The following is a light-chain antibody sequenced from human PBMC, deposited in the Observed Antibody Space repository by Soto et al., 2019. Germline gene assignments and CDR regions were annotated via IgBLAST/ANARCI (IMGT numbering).Light chain of an antibody. V-gene: IGKV1-5*03. CDR3: QQYHIHST. J-gene: IGKJ1*01. CDR2: KAS. Sequence: DIQMTQSPSTLSASVGDRVTITCRASESINIWLAWFQRKPGKAPKLLISKASTLESGVPSRFSGSGSGTEFTLTISSLQPDDFATYHCQQYHIHSTFGQGTKVEVK. CDR1: ESINIW.